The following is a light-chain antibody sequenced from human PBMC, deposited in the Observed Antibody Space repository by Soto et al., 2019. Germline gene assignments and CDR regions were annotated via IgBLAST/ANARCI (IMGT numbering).Light chain of an antibody. CDR2: GAS. Sequence: EIVMTQSPATLSVSPVERATLSCRASQSVSSYYLAWYQQSPGQAPRPLIYGASTRATGIPSRFSGSGSGTDFNLTVSSLKPEDFAIYYCQQDFELPITFGQGTRLEIK. CDR1: QSVSSYY. J-gene: IGKJ5*01. V-gene: IGKV3D-7*01. CDR3: QQDFELPIT.